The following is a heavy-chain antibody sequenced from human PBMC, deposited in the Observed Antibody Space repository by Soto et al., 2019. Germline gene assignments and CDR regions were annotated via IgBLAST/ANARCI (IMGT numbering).Heavy chain of an antibody. CDR3: VFYDSNGKVDY. J-gene: IGHJ4*02. CDR2: ISGSGGST. Sequence: EVQMLESGGGLVQPGGSLRLSCAASGFTFSRYAMSWARQAPGKGLEWVSAISGSGGSTYYADSVKGRFTISRDNSKNTLYQQMISLRAEDPAVYYCVFYDSNGKVDYWGQGTLVTVSS. D-gene: IGHD3-22*01. V-gene: IGHV3-23*01. CDR1: GFTFSRYA.